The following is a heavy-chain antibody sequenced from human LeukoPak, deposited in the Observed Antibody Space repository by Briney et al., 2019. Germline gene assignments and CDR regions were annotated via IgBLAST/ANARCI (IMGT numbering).Heavy chain of an antibody. CDR3: AKRGVELGTIYYMDV. J-gene: IGHJ6*03. D-gene: IGHD5-24*01. CDR1: GFTFSYNG. Sequence: GGSLRLSCVASGFTFSYNGMHWVRQAPGKGLEWVAFIRYDGSNKYYADSVKDRFTISRDNPKNTLYLQMNSLRDEDTAVYDCAKRGVELGTIYYMDVWGKGTAVT. CDR2: IRYDGSNK. V-gene: IGHV3-30*02.